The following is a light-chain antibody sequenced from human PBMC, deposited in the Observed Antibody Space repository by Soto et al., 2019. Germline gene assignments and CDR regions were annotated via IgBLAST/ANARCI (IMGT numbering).Light chain of an antibody. V-gene: IGKV1-5*03. CDR1: QSVSSS. J-gene: IGKJ1*01. CDR2: GAS. CDR3: QQYNNYPRT. Sequence: EIQMTQSPATLSVSPGERATITCRASQSVSSSLAWYQQKPGKAPKLLIYGASTIETGIPSRFSGSGSGTAFTLTISSLQSDDFATYYCQQYNNYPRTFGQGTKVEIK.